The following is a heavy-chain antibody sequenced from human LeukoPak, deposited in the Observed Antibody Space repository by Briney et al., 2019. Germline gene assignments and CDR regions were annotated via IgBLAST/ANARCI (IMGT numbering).Heavy chain of an antibody. V-gene: IGHV4-31*03. Sequence: PSETLSLTCTVSGGSISSDAYYWSWIRQHPGQGLEWIGYIYYSGSTYYNPSLKSRVTMSVDTSKNQFSLNLTSVTAADTAVYYCAGSMVRGALNWFDPWGQGTLVTVSS. D-gene: IGHD3-10*01. CDR2: IYYSGST. CDR3: AGSMVRGALNWFDP. CDR1: GGSISSDAYY. J-gene: IGHJ5*02.